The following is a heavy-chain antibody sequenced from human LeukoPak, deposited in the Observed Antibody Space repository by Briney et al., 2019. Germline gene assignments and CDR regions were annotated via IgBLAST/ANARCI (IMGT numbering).Heavy chain of an antibody. D-gene: IGHD3-10*01. V-gene: IGHV4-31*03. Sequence: SQTLSLTCTVSGGSISSGGYYWSWTRQHPGKGLEWTGYIYYSGSTYYNPSLKSRVTISVDTSKNQFSLKLSSVTAADTAVYYCARDLGGTADYWGQGTLVTVSS. CDR1: GGSISSGGYY. J-gene: IGHJ4*02. CDR3: ARDLGGTADY. CDR2: IYYSGST.